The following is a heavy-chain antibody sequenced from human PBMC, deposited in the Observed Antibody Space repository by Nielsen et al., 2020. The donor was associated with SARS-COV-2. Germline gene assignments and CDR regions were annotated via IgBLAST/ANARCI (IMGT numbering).Heavy chain of an antibody. CDR2: IVVGSGNT. D-gene: IGHD1-1*01. CDR3: AAGAGTTGDY. J-gene: IGHJ4*02. V-gene: IGHV1-58*01. Sequence: WVRQAPGQRLEWIGWIVVGSGNTNYAQKFQERVTITRDMSTSTAYMELSSLRSEDTVVYYCAAGAGTTGDYWGQGTLVTVSS.